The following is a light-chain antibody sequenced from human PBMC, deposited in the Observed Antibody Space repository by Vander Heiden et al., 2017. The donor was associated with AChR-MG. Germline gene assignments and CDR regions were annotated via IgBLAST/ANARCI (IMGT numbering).Light chain of an antibody. CDR2: DVT. J-gene: IGLJ2*01. Sequence: QSALTQSASVSGSPGQSITISCTGTSSDVGYYNYVSWYQQHPGKAPKLMIYDVTDRPSGVSNRFSGSKSGNTASLTISGLQADDEADYYCTSYTRSNTVIFGGGTKLTVL. V-gene: IGLV2-14*03. CDR1: SSDVGYYNY. CDR3: TSYTRSNTVI.